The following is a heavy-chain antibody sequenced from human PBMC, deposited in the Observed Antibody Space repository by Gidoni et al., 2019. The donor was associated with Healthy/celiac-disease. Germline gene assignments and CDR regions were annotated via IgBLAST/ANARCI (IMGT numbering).Heavy chain of an antibody. CDR3: ARVTTVVTTSRGWWFDP. D-gene: IGHD4-17*01. CDR2: IFPGDSDT. CDR1: GYSFTSYW. V-gene: IGHV5-51*01. Sequence: EVQLVQSGAEVKKPGESLKISCKGSGYSFTSYWIGWVRQMPGKGLEWMGIIFPGDSDTRYSPSFQGQVTISADKSISTAYLQWSSLKASDTAMYYCARVTTVVTTSRGWWFDPWGQGTLVTVSS. J-gene: IGHJ5*02.